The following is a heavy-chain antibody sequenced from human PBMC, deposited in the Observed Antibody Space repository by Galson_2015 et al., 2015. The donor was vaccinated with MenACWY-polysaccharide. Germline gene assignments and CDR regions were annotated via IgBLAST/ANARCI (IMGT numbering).Heavy chain of an antibody. V-gene: IGHV3-33*01. D-gene: IGHD2/OR15-2a*01. CDR2: IWYDGSKT. CDR3: ARIIGYYYSINY. CDR1: GFSFSSFG. J-gene: IGHJ4*02. Sequence: SLRLSCAASGFSFSSFGMHWVRQAPGKGLEWVALIWYDGSKTYYADSVKGRFTISRDNSKNTLYLQMNSLRDEDTAVYYCARIIGYYYSINYWGQGTPVTVSS.